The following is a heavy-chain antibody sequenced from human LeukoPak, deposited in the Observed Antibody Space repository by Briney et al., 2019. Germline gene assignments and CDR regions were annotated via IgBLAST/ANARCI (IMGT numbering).Heavy chain of an antibody. CDR2: ISSSGSTI. CDR3: ARVGGVRGVIVSYYYYMDV. CDR1: GFTFSDYY. V-gene: IGHV3-11*01. D-gene: IGHD3-10*01. Sequence: TGGSLRLSCAASGFTFSDYYMSWIRQAPGKGLEWVSYISSSGSTIYYADSVKGRFTISRDNAKNSLYLQMNSLRAEDTAVYYCARVGGVRGVIVSYYYYMDVWGKGTTVTISS. J-gene: IGHJ6*03.